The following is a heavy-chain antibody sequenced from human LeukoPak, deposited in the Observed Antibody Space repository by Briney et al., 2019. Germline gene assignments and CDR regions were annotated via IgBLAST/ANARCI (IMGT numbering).Heavy chain of an antibody. CDR3: ARGKDVLRYFDWTNNNWFDP. J-gene: IGHJ5*02. CDR1: GYTFTGYY. D-gene: IGHD3-9*01. V-gene: IGHV1-2*02. Sequence: ASVKVSRKASGYTFTGYYMHWVRQAPGQGLEWMGWINPNSGGTNYAQKFQGRVTMTRDTSISTAYMELSRLRSDDTAVYYCARGKDVLRYFDWTNNNWFDPWGQGTLVTVSS. CDR2: INPNSGGT.